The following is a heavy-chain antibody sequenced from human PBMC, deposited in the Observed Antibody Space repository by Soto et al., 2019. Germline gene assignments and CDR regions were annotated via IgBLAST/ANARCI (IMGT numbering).Heavy chain of an antibody. CDR1: GFTFSDYY. CDR3: ARVTSRVEQWLAYWHFDL. D-gene: IGHD6-19*01. Sequence: QVQLVESGGGLVKPGGSLRLSCAASGFTFSDYYMSWIRQAPGKGLEWVSYISSSGSTIYYADSVKGRFTISRDNAKNSLYLQMNSLRAEDTAVYYCARVTSRVEQWLAYWHFDLWGRGTLVTVSS. J-gene: IGHJ2*01. V-gene: IGHV3-11*01. CDR2: ISSSGSTI.